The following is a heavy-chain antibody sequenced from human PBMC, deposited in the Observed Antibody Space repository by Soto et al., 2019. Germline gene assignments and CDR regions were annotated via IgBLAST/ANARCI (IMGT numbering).Heavy chain of an antibody. CDR1: GVSFTTYY. V-gene: IGHV4-59*01. CDR3: ARDLAVGGFFDP. J-gene: IGHJ5*02. D-gene: IGHD3-10*01. CDR2: IYHSGIS. Sequence: SETLSLTCSVSGVSFTTYYWTWIRQAPGEGPEWIGYIYHSGISNYNPSLKSRVTMSVDTSKNQFFLKLTSVTAADTAVYFCARDLAVGGFFDPWGQGTLVTVSS.